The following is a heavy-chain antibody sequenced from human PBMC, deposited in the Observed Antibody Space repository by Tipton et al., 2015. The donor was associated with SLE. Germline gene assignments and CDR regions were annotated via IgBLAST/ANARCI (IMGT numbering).Heavy chain of an antibody. CDR3: AGAWQGYCSGGTCYVLDY. D-gene: IGHD2-15*01. CDR1: GGSISNYY. J-gene: IGHJ4*02. V-gene: IGHV4-4*07. Sequence: TLSLTCTVSGGSISNYYWSWIRQPAGKGLEWIGRIYTSGSTNYNPPLKSRVTMSVDTSKNQFSLKLRSVTAADTAVYYCAGAWQGYCSGGTCYVLDYWGQGTLVTVSS. CDR2: IYTSGST.